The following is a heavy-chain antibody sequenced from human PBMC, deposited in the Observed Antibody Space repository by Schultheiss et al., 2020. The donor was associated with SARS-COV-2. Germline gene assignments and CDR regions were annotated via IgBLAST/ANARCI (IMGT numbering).Heavy chain of an antibody. D-gene: IGHD3-3*01. Sequence: SETLSLTCTVSGGSINTYYWAWIRQPPGKGLEWIGYIYYSGSTNYNPSLKSRVTISVDTSKNQFSLKLSSVTAADTAVYYCARLLWSPFYYYGMDVWGQGTTVTVSS. CDR2: IYYSGST. CDR3: ARLLWSPFYYYGMDV. V-gene: IGHV4-59*08. CDR1: GGSINTYY. J-gene: IGHJ6*02.